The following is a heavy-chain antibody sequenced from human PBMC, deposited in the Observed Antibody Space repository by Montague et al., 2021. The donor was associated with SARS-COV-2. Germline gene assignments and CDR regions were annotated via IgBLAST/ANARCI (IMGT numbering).Heavy chain of an antibody. J-gene: IGHJ4*02. CDR3: AREEAGTYYFDY. D-gene: IGHD6-19*01. Sequence: CAISGDSVSSNTGAWNWIRQSPSRGLEWLGRTYYRSRWYNDYALXVRSRITINPDTSKNQFSLQFNSVTPEDTAVYYCAREEAGTYYFDYWDQGILVTVSS. CDR2: TYYRSRWYN. CDR1: GDSVSSNTGA. V-gene: IGHV6-1*01.